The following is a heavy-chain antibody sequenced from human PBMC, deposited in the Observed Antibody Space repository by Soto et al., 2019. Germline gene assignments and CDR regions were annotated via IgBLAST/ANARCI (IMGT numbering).Heavy chain of an antibody. CDR1: GCAISSGGSS. Sequence: QLQLQESGSGLVKPSQTLSLTCAVSGCAISSGGSSWSCIRQPSEKGLLWIGYISHSGSSYYNPSLKSRVTISVDRSKNQFSLKLSSVTAADTAVYYCAAGGVLPRYYWGQGTLVTVSS. CDR2: ISHSGSS. V-gene: IGHV4-30-2*01. D-gene: IGHD2-15*01. CDR3: AAGGVLPRYY. J-gene: IGHJ4*02.